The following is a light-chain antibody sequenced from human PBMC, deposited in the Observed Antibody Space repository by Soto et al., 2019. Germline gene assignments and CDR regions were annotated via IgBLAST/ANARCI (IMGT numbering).Light chain of an antibody. CDR1: QSVSSS. CDR2: DAS. V-gene: IGKV3-11*01. J-gene: IGKJ5*01. CDR3: QQRTYWPIT. Sequence: EIVLTQSPATLSLSPGERATLSCRASQSVSSSLAWYQQKPGQTPRLLIYDASNRATGIPARFSGSGSGTDFTPTISSLKPEYFAVYYCQQRTYWPITFGQGTRLGIK.